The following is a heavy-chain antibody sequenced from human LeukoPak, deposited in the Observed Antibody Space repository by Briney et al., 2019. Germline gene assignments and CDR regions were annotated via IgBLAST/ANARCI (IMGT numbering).Heavy chain of an antibody. CDR1: GYTFTSYY. D-gene: IGHD6-19*01. CDR3: ARDGGRPAVAGTFRPPLTLDY. Sequence: ASVKVSCKASGYTFTSYYMHWVRQAPGQGLEWMGIINPSGGSTTYAQKFQGRVTMTRDTSTSTVYMELSSLRSEDTAVYYCARDGGRPAVAGTFRPPLTLDYWGQGTLVTVSS. J-gene: IGHJ4*02. V-gene: IGHV1-46*01. CDR2: INPSGGST.